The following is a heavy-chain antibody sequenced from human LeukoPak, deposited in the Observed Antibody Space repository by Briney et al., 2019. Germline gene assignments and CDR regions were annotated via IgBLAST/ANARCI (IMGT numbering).Heavy chain of an antibody. V-gene: IGHV4-39*01. D-gene: IGHD3-9*01. J-gene: IGHJ6*03. CDR2: IYYSGST. Sequence: SETLSLTCTVSGGSISSSSYYWGWIRQPPGKGLEWIGSIYYSGSTYYNPSLKSRVTISVDTSKNQFSLKLSSVTAADTAVYYCARSGITYYDILTGYPPYYYYYMDVWGKGTTVTISS. CDR1: GGSISSSSYY. CDR3: ARSGITYYDILTGYPPYYYYYMDV.